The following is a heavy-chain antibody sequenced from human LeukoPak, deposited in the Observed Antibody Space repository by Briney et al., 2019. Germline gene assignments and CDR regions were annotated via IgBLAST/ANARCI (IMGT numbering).Heavy chain of an antibody. CDR2: INPNSGGT. J-gene: IGHJ5*02. Sequence: GASVKVSCKASGYTFTGYYMHWVRQAPGQGLEWMGWINPNSGGTSYAQKFQGRVTMTRDTSISTAYMELSRLRSDDTAVYYCGRTIAMVRGVEWFDPWGQGTLVTVSS. CDR3: GRTIAMVRGVEWFDP. D-gene: IGHD3-10*01. V-gene: IGHV1-2*02. CDR1: GYTFTGYY.